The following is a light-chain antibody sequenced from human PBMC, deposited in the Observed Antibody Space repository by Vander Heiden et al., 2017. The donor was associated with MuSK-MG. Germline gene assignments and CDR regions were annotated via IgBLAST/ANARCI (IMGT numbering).Light chain of an antibody. CDR2: WAS. CDR1: QSVLYSSNNKNY. Sequence: ESVLIQSLAALSESLGERATINCKSSQSVLYSSNNKNYLAWYQQKPGQPPKLLIYWASTRESGVPDRFSGSGSGTDFTLTISSLQAEDVAVYYCQKYHSPPPTFGQGTKVEIK. J-gene: IGKJ1*01. V-gene: IGKV4-1*01. CDR3: QKYHSPPPT.